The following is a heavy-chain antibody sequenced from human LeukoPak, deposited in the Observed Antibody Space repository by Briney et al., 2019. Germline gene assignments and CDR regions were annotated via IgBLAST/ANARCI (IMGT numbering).Heavy chain of an antibody. J-gene: IGHJ4*02. CDR2: INHSGST. CDR1: GGSFSGYY. CDR3: ARGPPGYYDSSGYPPIRY. V-gene: IGHV4-34*01. D-gene: IGHD3-22*01. Sequence: SETLSLTCAVYGGSFSGYYWSWIRQPPGKGLEWIGEINHSGSTNYNPSLKSRVTISVDTPKNQFSLKLSSVTAADTAVYYCARGPPGYYDSSGYPPIRYWGQGTLVTVSS.